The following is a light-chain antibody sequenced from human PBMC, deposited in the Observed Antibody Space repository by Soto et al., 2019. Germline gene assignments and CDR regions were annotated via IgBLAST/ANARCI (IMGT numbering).Light chain of an antibody. CDR1: QSVSSSF. CDR2: GVS. J-gene: IGKJ4*01. CDR3: HQYNTSPQT. Sequence: EIVLTQSPGTLSLSPGERAILSCRASQSVSSSFLAWYQQKPGQAPRLLIYGVSSRATSIPDRFCGSGSGTDFTLTISRLEPEDFAVYFCHQYNTSPQTFGGGTKVEIK. V-gene: IGKV3-20*01.